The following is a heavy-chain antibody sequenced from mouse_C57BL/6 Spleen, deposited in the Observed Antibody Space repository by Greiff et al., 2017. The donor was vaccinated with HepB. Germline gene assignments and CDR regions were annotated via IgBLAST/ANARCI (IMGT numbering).Heavy chain of an antibody. D-gene: IGHD6-1*01. CDR2: IDPDTGGT. CDR3: TRSASYSMDY. Sequence: QVQLQQSGAELVRPGASVTLSCKASGYTFTDYEMHWVKQTPVHGLEWIGAIDPDTGGTAYNQKFKGKAILTADKSSSTAYMVLRSLTSEDSAFCYCTRSASYSMDYWGQGTSVTVSS. V-gene: IGHV1-15*01. CDR1: GYTFTDYE. J-gene: IGHJ4*01.